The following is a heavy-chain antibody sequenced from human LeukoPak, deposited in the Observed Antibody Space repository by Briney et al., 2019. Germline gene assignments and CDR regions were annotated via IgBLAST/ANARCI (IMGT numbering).Heavy chain of an antibody. CDR3: TTGVRGYSYGYGGPDIDY. CDR1: GFTFSSYG. V-gene: IGHV3-30*03. CDR2: ISYDGSNK. J-gene: IGHJ4*02. Sequence: PGGSLRLSCAASGFTFSSYGMHWVRQAPGKGLEWVAVISYDGSNKYYADSVKGRFTISRDNSKNTLYLQMNSLKTEDTAVYYCTTGVRGYSYGYGGPDIDYWGQGTLVTVSS. D-gene: IGHD5-18*01.